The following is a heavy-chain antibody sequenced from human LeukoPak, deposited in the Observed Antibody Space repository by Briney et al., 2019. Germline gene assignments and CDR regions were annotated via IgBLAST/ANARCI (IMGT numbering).Heavy chain of an antibody. Sequence: LSLTCAVYGGSFSGYYWSWIRQAPGKGLEWVSYISSSANTIYYTDSLKGRFTISRDNAKNSLFLQMNSLRAEDTAVYYCARAVGASEGVDYWGQGTLVTVSS. V-gene: IGHV3-11*01. D-gene: IGHD1-26*01. CDR1: GGSFSGYY. CDR3: ARAVGASEGVDY. CDR2: ISSSANTI. J-gene: IGHJ4*02.